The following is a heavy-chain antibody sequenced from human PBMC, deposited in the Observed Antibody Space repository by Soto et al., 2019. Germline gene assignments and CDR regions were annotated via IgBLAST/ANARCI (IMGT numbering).Heavy chain of an antibody. CDR3: ARDSSMTTVTDDAFDI. D-gene: IGHD4-17*01. Sequence: SETLSLTCAVYGGSFSGYYWSWIRQPPGKGLEWIGEINHSGSTNYNPSLKSRVTISVDTSKNQFSLKLSSVTAADTAVYYCARDSSMTTVTDDAFDIWGQGTMVTVSS. CDR2: INHSGST. CDR1: GGSFSGYY. V-gene: IGHV4-34*01. J-gene: IGHJ3*02.